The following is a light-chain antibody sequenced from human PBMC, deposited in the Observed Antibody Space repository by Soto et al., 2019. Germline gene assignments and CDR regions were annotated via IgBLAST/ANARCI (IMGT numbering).Light chain of an antibody. V-gene: IGKV3-20*01. J-gene: IGKJ1*01. Sequence: EIVVTQSPGTLSLSPGERATLSCRASQSVSSSYLAWYQQKPGQAPRLLIYGASSRATAIPDRFSGSGSGTDFTLTISRLEPEDFAVYYCQQYGTSWTFGQGTKVEIK. CDR3: QQYGTSWT. CDR2: GAS. CDR1: QSVSSSY.